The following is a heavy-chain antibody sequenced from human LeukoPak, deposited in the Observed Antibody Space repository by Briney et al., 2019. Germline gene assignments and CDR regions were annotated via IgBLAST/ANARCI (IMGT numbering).Heavy chain of an antibody. J-gene: IGHJ4*02. CDR1: GFTFSSYG. V-gene: IGHV3-30*18. CDR3: AKDRVHYYDSSGYSDY. D-gene: IGHD3-22*01. Sequence: GRSLRLSCAASGFTFSSYGMHWVRQAPGKGLEWVAVISYDGSNKYYADSVKGRFTISRDNSKNTLYLQMNSLRAEDTAVYYCAKDRVHYYDSSGYSDYWGQGTLVTVSS. CDR2: ISYDGSNK.